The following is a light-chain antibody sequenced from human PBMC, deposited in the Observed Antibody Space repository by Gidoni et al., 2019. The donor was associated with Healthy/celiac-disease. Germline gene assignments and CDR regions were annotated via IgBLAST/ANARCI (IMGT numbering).Light chain of an antibody. Sequence: EIVMTQSPATLSVSPGERATLSCRASQSVSSNLACYQQKPGQAPRLLIYGASTRAPGIPARLSGSGSGTEFTLTISSLQSEDFAVYYCQQYNNWPPWTFGQGTKVEIK. V-gene: IGKV3-15*01. CDR1: QSVSSN. J-gene: IGKJ1*01. CDR2: GAS. CDR3: QQYNNWPPWT.